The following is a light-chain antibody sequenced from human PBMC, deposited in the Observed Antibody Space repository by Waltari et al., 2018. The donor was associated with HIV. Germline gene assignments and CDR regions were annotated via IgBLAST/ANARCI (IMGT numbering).Light chain of an antibody. V-gene: IGLV2-14*01. J-gene: IGLJ3*02. CDR1: TSDISAFNF. Sequence: HSALTQPASVSGSPGQSITISCTGPTSDISAFNFVSWYQQSPGRAPKLIIFEVYSRPSGISDRFSGSKSGVTASLTISALRAEDEADYFCSSYSARGFVVCGGGTKVTVL. CDR3: SSYSARGFVV. CDR2: EVY.